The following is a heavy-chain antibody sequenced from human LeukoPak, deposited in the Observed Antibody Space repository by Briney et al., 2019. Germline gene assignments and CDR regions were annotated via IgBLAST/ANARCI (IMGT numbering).Heavy chain of an antibody. Sequence: GGSLRLSCAASGFTFSSYAMHWVRQAPGKGLEWVALISYDGTNKYYADSVKGRFTISRDNSKDTLYLQVNSLRPEDTAMYYCARHAAAGKREHFDYWGQGTLVTVSS. CDR2: ISYDGTNK. J-gene: IGHJ4*02. CDR3: ARHAAAGKREHFDY. CDR1: GFTFSSYA. D-gene: IGHD6-13*01. V-gene: IGHV3-30*04.